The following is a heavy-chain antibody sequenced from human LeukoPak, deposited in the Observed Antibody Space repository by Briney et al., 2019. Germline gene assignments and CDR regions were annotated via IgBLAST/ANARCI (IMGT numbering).Heavy chain of an antibody. V-gene: IGHV3-7*01. Sequence: GGSLRLSCAASGFTFSNYWMTWVRQAPGKGLEWVANIKEDGSEKKYVDSVKGRFTISRDNSKNTLYLQMNSLRAEDTAVYYCAKDQVRYCSSTSCSLFDPWGQGTLVTVSS. J-gene: IGHJ5*02. CDR3: AKDQVRYCSSTSCSLFDP. D-gene: IGHD2-2*01. CDR2: IKEDGSEK. CDR1: GFTFSNYW.